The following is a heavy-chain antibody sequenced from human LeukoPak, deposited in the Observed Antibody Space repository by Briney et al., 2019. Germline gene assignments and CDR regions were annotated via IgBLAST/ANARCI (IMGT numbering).Heavy chain of an antibody. CDR2: ISSSSSTI. Sequence: GGSLRPSCAASGFTFSSYSMNWVRQAPGKGLEWVSYISSSSSTIFYTDSVKGRFTISRDNAKNSLYLQMNSLSAEDTAVYYCARDSVYAFDSWGQGTLVTVSS. V-gene: IGHV3-48*01. J-gene: IGHJ5*01. CDR3: ARDSVYAFDS. CDR1: GFTFSSYS. D-gene: IGHD2-8*01.